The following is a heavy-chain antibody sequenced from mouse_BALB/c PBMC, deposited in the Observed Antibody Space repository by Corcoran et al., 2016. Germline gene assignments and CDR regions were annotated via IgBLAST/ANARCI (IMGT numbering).Heavy chain of an antibody. CDR3: ARDYDYWYFDV. CDR2: INPYNGAT. CDR1: GYSFTGYY. Sequence: EAQLQQSGPELVKPGASVKISCKASGYSFTGYYMHWVKQSHVKSLEWIGRINPYNGATSYNQNFKDKASLTVDKSSSTAYMELHSLTSEDSAVYYCARDYDYWYFDVWGAGTTVTVSS. J-gene: IGHJ1*01. D-gene: IGHD2-4*01. V-gene: IGHV1-26*01.